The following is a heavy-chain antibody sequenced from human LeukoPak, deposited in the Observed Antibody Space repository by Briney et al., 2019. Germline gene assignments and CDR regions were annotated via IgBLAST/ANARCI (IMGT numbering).Heavy chain of an antibody. CDR2: ISNDGTTI. D-gene: IGHD6-6*01. CDR1: GFTFRDHY. J-gene: IGHJ4*02. Sequence: PGGSLRLSCAASGFTFRDHYMSWIRQAPGKGLEWVSYISNDGTTINYADSVKGRFTVFRDNAKNSVYLQMNSLRVEDTAVYYCVRTARLSDYWGQGTLVTVSS. CDR3: VRTARLSDY. V-gene: IGHV3-11*04.